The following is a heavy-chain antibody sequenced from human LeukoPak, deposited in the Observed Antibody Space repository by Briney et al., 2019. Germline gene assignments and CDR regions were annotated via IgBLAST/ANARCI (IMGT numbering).Heavy chain of an antibody. J-gene: IGHJ6*03. CDR1: GGTFSSYA. V-gene: IGHV1-69*06. D-gene: IGHD1-26*01. Sequence: VASVKVSCKASGGTFSSYAISWVRQAPGQGLEWMGGIIPMFGTANYAQKIQGGVTITADKSTSTAYMELSSLRSEDTAVYYCACQIEVGATHRGFYYYMDIWGKGTTVTVSS. CDR3: ACQIEVGATHRGFYYYMDI. CDR2: IIPMFGTA.